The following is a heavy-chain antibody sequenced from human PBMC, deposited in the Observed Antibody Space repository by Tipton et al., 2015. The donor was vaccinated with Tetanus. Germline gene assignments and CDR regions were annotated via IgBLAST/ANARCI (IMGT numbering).Heavy chain of an antibody. CDR2: ISPFNENV. Sequence: QLVQSGAEVKKPGASVKVSCKASGYTFTHYGVNWVRQAPGQGLEWMGWISPFNENVNYAEKFQGRLTMTTDRSTATVYMDLRNLRSDDTAVYYCARGRGLGPHEYFEHWGQGTLVTVSS. D-gene: IGHD3/OR15-3a*01. CDR3: ARGRGLGPHEYFEH. V-gene: IGHV1-18*01. CDR1: GYTFTHYG. J-gene: IGHJ5*02.